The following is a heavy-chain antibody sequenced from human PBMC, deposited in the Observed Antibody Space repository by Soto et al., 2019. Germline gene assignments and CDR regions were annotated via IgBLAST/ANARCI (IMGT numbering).Heavy chain of an antibody. D-gene: IGHD3-3*01. J-gene: IGHJ4*02. CDR3: AKGVGGNYDFWSGYPDAY. V-gene: IGHV3-23*01. Sequence: EVQLLESGGGLVQPGGSLRLSCAASGFTFSSYAMSWVRQAPGKGLEWVSAISGSGGSTYYADSVKGRFTISRDNSKNTLYLQMNSLRAEDTAVYYCAKGVGGNYDFWSGYPDAYWGQGTLVTVSS. CDR1: GFTFSSYA. CDR2: ISGSGGST.